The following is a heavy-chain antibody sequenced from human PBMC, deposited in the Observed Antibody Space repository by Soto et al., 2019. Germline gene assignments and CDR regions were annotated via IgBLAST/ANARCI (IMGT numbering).Heavy chain of an antibody. D-gene: IGHD6-6*01. CDR3: ARVGGVAARTFDY. J-gene: IGHJ4*02. CDR1: GGSINDFY. V-gene: IGHV4-59*01. CDR2: IHYSGST. Sequence: KPSETLSLTXTVSGGSINDFYWSWIRQPPGKGLEWIGYIHYSGSTDYNPSLKGRVTISVDTSKNQFSLKLRSVTAADTAVYYCARVGGVAARTFDYWGQGTLVTVSS.